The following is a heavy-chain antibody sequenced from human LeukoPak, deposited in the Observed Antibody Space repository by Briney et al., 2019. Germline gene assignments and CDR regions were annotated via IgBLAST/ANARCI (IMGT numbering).Heavy chain of an antibody. D-gene: IGHD6-6*01. J-gene: IGHJ3*02. CDR3: ARNPTYSTSSRDAFDI. Sequence: SETLSLTCTVSGGSVNGGTYSWSWIRQPPGKGLEWVGYIYHSGSTYYNPSLRSRVTISLDRSKNQFSLKLSSVTAADTAVYYCARNPTYSTSSRDAFDIWGQGTMVTVSS. CDR1: GGSVNGGTYS. V-gene: IGHV4-30-2*01. CDR2: IYHSGST.